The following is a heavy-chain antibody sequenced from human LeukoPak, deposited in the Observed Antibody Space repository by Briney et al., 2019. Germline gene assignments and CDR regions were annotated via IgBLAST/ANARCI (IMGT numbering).Heavy chain of an antibody. CDR2: IYYSGST. Sequence: PSETLSLTCTVSVGSISSYYWSWIRQPPGKGLEWIGYIYYSGSTNYNPSLKSRVTISVDTSKNQFSLKLSSVTAADTAVYYCARAGDWLSPFDYWGQGTLVTVSS. CDR3: ARAGDWLSPFDY. J-gene: IGHJ4*02. CDR1: VGSISSYY. V-gene: IGHV4-59*01. D-gene: IGHD3-9*01.